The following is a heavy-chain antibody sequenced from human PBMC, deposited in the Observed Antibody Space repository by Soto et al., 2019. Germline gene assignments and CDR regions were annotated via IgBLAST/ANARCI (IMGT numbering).Heavy chain of an antibody. CDR1: GYTFTSYG. Sequence: ASVKVSCKASGYTFTSYGISWVRQAPGQGLEWMGWINPNSGGTNYAQKFQGWVTMTRDTSISTAYMELSRLRSDDTAVYYCARDSSGSYSNFDYWGQGTLVTVSS. CDR3: ARDSSGSYSNFDY. J-gene: IGHJ4*02. CDR2: INPNSGGT. V-gene: IGHV1-2*04. D-gene: IGHD1-26*01.